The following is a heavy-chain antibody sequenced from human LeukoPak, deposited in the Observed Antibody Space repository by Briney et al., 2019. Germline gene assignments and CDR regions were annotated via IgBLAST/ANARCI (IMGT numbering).Heavy chain of an antibody. CDR3: ARDKAMVNFDY. V-gene: IGHV4-39*07. Sequence: PSETLSLTCTVSGGSISSSSYYWGWIRQPPGKGLEWIGSIYYSGSTYYNPSLKSRVTISVDTSKNQFSLKLSSVTAADTAVYYCARDKAMVNFDYWGQETLVTVSS. CDR2: IYYSGST. D-gene: IGHD5-18*01. CDR1: GGSISSSSYY. J-gene: IGHJ4*02.